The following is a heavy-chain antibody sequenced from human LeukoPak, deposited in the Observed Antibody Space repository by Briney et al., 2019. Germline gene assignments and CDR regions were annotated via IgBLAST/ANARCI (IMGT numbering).Heavy chain of an antibody. J-gene: IGHJ4*02. V-gene: IGHV5-51*01. CDR2: IYPGDSDT. CDR1: GYRFTSYW. Sequence: KYGESLQISCQGSGYRFTSYWIGWVRQLPGKGLEWMGIIYPGDSDTRYSPSFQGQVTISADKSISTAYLQWSSLKASDTAMYYCARHSSGWYETDYWGQGTLVTVSS. D-gene: IGHD6-19*01. CDR3: ARHSSGWYETDY.